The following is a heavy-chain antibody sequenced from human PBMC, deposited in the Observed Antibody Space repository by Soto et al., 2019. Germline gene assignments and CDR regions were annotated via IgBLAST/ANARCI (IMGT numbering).Heavy chain of an antibody. CDR2: IIPIFGTA. CDR3: ARGWYYYDSRGYPFDF. CDR1: GGTFSSYA. J-gene: IGHJ4*02. V-gene: IGHV1-69*13. Sequence: SVKVSCKASGGTFSSYAISWVRQAPGQWLEWMGGIIPIFGTANYAQKFQGRVSITADDSTSTAYMELSSLRSEDTAVYYCARGWYYYDSRGYPFDFWGQGALVTVSS. D-gene: IGHD3-22*01.